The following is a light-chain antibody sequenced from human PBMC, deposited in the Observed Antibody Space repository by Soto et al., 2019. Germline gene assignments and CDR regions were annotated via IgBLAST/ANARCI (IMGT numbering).Light chain of an antibody. Sequence: QAVVTQPPSVSGAPGQRVTISCTGSSSNIGAGYDVNWYQQLPGTAPKLLIYGNSNRPSGVPDRFSGSKSGTSASLAITGLQAEDEADYYCQSYDSSLSGSVFGGGTKLTVL. CDR1: SSNIGAGYD. CDR3: QSYDSSLSGSV. J-gene: IGLJ2*01. CDR2: GNS. V-gene: IGLV1-40*01.